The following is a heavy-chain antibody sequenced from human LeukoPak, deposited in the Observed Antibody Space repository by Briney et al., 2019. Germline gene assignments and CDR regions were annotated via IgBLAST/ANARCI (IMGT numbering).Heavy chain of an antibody. CDR3: ARGRITIFGVVIIDYFDY. CDR2: IIPIFGTA. V-gene: IGHV1-69*13. CDR1: GGTFSSYA. D-gene: IGHD3-3*01. J-gene: IGHJ4*02. Sequence: SVKVSCKASGGTFSSYAISWVRQAPGQGLEWMGGIIPIFGTANYAQKFQGRVTITADGSTSTAYMELSSLRSEDTAVYYCARGRITIFGVVIIDYFDYWGQGTLVTVSS.